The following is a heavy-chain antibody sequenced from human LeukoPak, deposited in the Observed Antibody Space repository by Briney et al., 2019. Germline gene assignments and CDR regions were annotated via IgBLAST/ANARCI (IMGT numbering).Heavy chain of an antibody. CDR2: IYPGDSDT. V-gene: IGHV5-51*01. CDR3: ARQYGSGSYYNPAGFDY. J-gene: IGHJ4*02. Sequence: GESLQISCKGSGYSFTSYWIGWVRQMPGKGLEWMGIIYPGDSDTRNSPSFQGQVTISADKSISTAYLQWSSLKASDTAMYYCARQYGSGSYYNPAGFDYWGQGTPVTVSS. CDR1: GYSFTSYW. D-gene: IGHD3-10*01.